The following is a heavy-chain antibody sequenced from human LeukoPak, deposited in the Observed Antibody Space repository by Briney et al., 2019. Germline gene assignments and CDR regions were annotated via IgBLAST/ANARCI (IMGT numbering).Heavy chain of an antibody. CDR1: GFTISSYA. CDR3: AKDGASSFDY. J-gene: IGHJ4*02. Sequence: GGSLRLSCAASGFTISSYAMSWVRQAPGKGLEWVSAFSSSGGSSYYADSVKGRFTISRDTFKNTLYLQMDGLRAGDTALYYCAKDGASSFDYWGQGTLVTVSS. D-gene: IGHD3-16*01. V-gene: IGHV3-23*01. CDR2: FSSSGGSS.